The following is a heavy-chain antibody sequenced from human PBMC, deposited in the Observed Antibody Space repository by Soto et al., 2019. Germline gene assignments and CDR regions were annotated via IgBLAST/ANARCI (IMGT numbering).Heavy chain of an antibody. D-gene: IGHD3-10*01. Sequence: QVQLQESGPGLVKPSGTLSLTCAVSGGSISSSYWWSWVRQPPGKGLEWIGEIYHSGSTNYNPSLKRRVTISVDKSKNQCSLKLSSVTAADTAVYSCARVSGSYYYGMDVWGQGNTVTVSS. J-gene: IGHJ6*02. CDR3: ARVSGSYYYGMDV. V-gene: IGHV4-4*02. CDR2: IYHSGST. CDR1: GGSISSSYW.